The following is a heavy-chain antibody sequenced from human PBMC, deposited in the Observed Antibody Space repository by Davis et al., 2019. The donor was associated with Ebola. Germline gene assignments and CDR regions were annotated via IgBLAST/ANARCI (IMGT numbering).Heavy chain of an antibody. V-gene: IGHV3-7*03. Sequence: GESLKISCTASGNSFSSHLMRWLRQARGKGLERVANIKQDGSKKYYVDSVKGRFTISRGNAKNSLYLQMNSLRAEDTAVYYCAKSGGYGDYYYYGMDVWGQGTTVTVSS. CDR3: AKSGGYGDYYYYGMDV. CDR1: GNSFSSHL. J-gene: IGHJ6*02. D-gene: IGHD4-17*01. CDR2: IKQDGSKK.